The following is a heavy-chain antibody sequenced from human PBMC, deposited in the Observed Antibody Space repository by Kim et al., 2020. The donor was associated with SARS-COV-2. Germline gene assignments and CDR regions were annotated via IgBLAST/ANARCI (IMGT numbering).Heavy chain of an antibody. V-gene: IGHV3-23*01. Sequence: YADSVKGRFTISRDNSKNTLYLQMNSLRAEDTAVYYCAKDGMVRGDAFDIWGQGTMVTVSS. CDR3: AKDGMVRGDAFDI. J-gene: IGHJ3*02. D-gene: IGHD3-10*01.